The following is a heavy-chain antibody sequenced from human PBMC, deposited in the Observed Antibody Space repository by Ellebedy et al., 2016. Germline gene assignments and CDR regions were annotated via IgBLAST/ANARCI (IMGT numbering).Heavy chain of an antibody. V-gene: IGHV4-30-4*01. D-gene: IGHD5-12*01. Sequence: SETLSLTXTVSGGSITSGDYYWSWIRQPPGKGLEWIGYIYYSGSTYYNPSLKSRVTISEDTSKNQFSLKLTSVTAADTAMYYCARVVATMYFDQWGQGTLVTVSS. J-gene: IGHJ4*02. CDR1: GGSITSGDYY. CDR3: ARVVATMYFDQ. CDR2: IYYSGST.